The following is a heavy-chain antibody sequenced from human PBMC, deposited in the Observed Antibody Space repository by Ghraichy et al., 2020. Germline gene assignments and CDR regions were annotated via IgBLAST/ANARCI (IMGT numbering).Heavy chain of an antibody. Sequence: SVKVSCRTSGGSFTSTVIDWVRQAPGQGLEWMGRIIAISGSVNSAQRLQDRVTITADKSTSEIYMELSSLRSEDTAVYYCARRGSGNFLGAFHVWGQGTLVTVSS. CDR2: IIAISGSV. J-gene: IGHJ3*01. V-gene: IGHV1-69*04. CDR1: GGSFTSTV. D-gene: IGHD2/OR15-2a*01. CDR3: ARRGSGNFLGAFHV.